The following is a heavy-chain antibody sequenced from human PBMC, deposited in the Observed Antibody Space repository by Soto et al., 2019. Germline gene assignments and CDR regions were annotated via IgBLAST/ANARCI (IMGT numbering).Heavy chain of an antibody. CDR1: GGSVSSCCYY. CDR3: ARAGRSSGYSDFDY. D-gene: IGHD3-22*01. CDR2: IYYSGST. V-gene: IGHV4-61*01. J-gene: IGHJ4*02. Sequence: SETLSLTCTVSGGSVSSCCYYWSWIRQPPGKGLEWIGYIYYSGSTNYNPSLKSRVTISLDTPNDQFSLMLTSVTAADTAVYYCARAGRSSGYSDFDYWGQGTLVTVSS.